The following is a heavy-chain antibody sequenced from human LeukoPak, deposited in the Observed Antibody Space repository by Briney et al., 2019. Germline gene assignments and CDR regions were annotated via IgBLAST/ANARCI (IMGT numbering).Heavy chain of an antibody. Sequence: PSETLSLTGTVSGGSMSSHYWSWIRQPPGKGLEWIGYISYIGSTNYNPSLKSRVTISVDTSKNQFSLKLSSVTAADAAVYFCARDPTTVTKGLDIWGQGTMVTVSA. CDR1: GGSMSSHY. V-gene: IGHV4-59*11. D-gene: IGHD4-17*01. CDR3: ARDPTTVTKGLDI. J-gene: IGHJ3*02. CDR2: ISYIGST.